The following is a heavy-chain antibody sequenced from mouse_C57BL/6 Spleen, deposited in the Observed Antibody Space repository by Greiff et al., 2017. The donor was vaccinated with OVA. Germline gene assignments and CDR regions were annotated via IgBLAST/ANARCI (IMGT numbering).Heavy chain of an antibody. J-gene: IGHJ4*01. Sequence: QVQLQQPGAELVMPGASVKLSCKASGYTFTSYWMHWVKQRPGQGLEWIGEIDPSDGCTNYNKKFKGKSTLAVDKSSSTAYRQLRSLTSEDSAVYYCAREERNYDGNLRRAMDYCGQGTSVTVSS. CDR2: IDPSDGCT. CDR1: GYTFTSYW. CDR3: AREERNYDGNLRRAMDY. D-gene: IGHD2-1*01. V-gene: IGHV1-69*01.